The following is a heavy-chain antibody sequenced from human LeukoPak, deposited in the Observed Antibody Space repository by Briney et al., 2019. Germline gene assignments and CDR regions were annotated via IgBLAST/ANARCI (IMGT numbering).Heavy chain of an antibody. CDR2: ISGPGSST. J-gene: IGHJ5*02. D-gene: IGHD4-11*01. Sequence: GGSLRLSCAASVFTFSNYAMSWVRQAPGKGLEWVSPISGPGSSTYSADSVKGRFTISRDNARNTLYLQMNSLRAEDTAVYYCARDYYSDCVRGYSGLFAPWGQGTLVTVSS. V-gene: IGHV3-23*01. CDR1: VFTFSNYA. CDR3: ARDYYSDCVRGYSGLFAP.